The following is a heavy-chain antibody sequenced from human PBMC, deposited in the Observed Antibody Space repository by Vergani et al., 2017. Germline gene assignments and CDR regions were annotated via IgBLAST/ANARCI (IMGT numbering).Heavy chain of an antibody. D-gene: IGHD3-16*01. J-gene: IGHJ5*02. CDR1: GGTFSSYA. CDR2: IIPVFGTA. V-gene: IGHV1-69*01. Sequence: QVQLVQSGAEVKKPGSSVKVSCKASGGTFSSYAISWVRQAPGQGLEWMGGIIPVFGTANYAQKFQGRVTITADESTSTAYMELSSLRAEDTAVYYCAKDLWGTAAASNHWGQGTLVTVSS. CDR3: AKDLWGTAAASNH.